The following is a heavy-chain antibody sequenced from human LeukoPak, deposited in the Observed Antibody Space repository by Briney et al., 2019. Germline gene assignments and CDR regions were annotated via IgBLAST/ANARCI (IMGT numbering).Heavy chain of an antibody. CDR2: IYYSGST. V-gene: IGHV4-59*12. Sequence: SETLSLTCTVSGGSISSYYWSWIRQPPGKGPEWIGHIYYSGSTNYNPSLKSRVTISIATSKNQFSLKLSAVTAADTAVYYCAREGSTSHWYFDLWGRGTLVTVSS. J-gene: IGHJ2*01. CDR3: AREGSTSHWYFDL. D-gene: IGHD6-13*01. CDR1: GGSISSYY.